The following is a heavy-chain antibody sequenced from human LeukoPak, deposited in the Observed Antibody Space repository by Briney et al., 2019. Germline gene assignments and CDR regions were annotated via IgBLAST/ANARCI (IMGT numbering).Heavy chain of an antibody. Sequence: SAKVSXKASGGTFSSYAISWVRQAPGQGLEWMGRIIPIFGTANYAQKFQGRVTITTDESTSTAYMELSSLRSEDTAVYYCARDREMAAIGHGAFDIWGQGTMVTVSS. CDR2: IIPIFGTA. CDR1: GGTFSSYA. CDR3: ARDREMAAIGHGAFDI. V-gene: IGHV1-69*05. D-gene: IGHD5-24*01. J-gene: IGHJ3*02.